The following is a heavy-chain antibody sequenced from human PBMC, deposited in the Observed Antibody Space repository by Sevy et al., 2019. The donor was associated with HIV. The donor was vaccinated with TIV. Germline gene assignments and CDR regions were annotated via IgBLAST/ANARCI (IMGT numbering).Heavy chain of an antibody. CDR1: RFSFNGYG. V-gene: IGHV3-30*02. CDR2: IRYDGSNK. J-gene: IGHJ5*02. CDR3: ARGTPAFCTGGVCFNWFDP. D-gene: IGHD2-8*02. Sequence: GGSLRLSCAASRFSFNGYGMHWVRQAPGKGLEWVAFIRYDGSNKYYADSGKGRFTNSRDDSKNTLYLQMKSLRAEDTALYYCARGTPAFCTGGVCFNWFDPWGQGTLVTVSS.